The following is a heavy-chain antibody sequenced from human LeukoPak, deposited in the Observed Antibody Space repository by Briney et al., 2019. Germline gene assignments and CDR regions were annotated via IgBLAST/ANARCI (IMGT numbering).Heavy chain of an antibody. CDR1: GFTFSSYA. D-gene: IGHD3-22*01. J-gene: IGHJ4*02. CDR2: ISGSGGST. V-gene: IGHV3-23*01. CDR3: AKDQPYYYDSSGYYQD. Sequence: GGSLRLSCAASGFTFSSYAMSWVRQAPGKGLEWVSAISGSGGSTYYADSVKGRFTISRDNSKNTLYLRMNSLRAEDTAVYYCAKDQPYYYDSSGYYQDWGQGTLVTVSS.